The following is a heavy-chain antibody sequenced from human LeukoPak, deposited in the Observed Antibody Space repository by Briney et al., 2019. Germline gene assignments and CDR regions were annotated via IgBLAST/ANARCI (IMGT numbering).Heavy chain of an antibody. V-gene: IGHV3-66*01. J-gene: IGHJ4*02. Sequence: GGPLRLSCAASGFTVSSNYMSWVRQAPGKGLEWVSAIYSGGSTYYADSVKGRFTISRDNSKNTLYLQMNSLTVEDTAVYFCARSLVVGGTRPNDYWGQGTLVTVSS. CDR1: GFTVSSNY. CDR2: IYSGGST. D-gene: IGHD2-15*01. CDR3: ARSLVVGGTRPNDY.